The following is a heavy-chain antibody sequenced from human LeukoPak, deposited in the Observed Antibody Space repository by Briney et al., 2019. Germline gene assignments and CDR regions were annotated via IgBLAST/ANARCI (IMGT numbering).Heavy chain of an antibody. CDR1: GFTFSSYG. Sequence: GRSLRLSCAASGFTFSSYGMHWVRQAPGKGLEWVAVISYDGSNKYYADSVKGRFTISRDNSKNTLYLQMNSLRAEDTAVYYCAKGDRDYYHHGMDVWGKGTTVTVFS. CDR2: ISYDGSNK. D-gene: IGHD2-15*01. J-gene: IGHJ6*04. CDR3: AKGDRDYYHHGMDV. V-gene: IGHV3-30*18.